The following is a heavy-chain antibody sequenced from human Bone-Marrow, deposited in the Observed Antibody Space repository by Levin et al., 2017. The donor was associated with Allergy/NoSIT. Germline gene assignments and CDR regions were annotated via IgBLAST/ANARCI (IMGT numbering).Heavy chain of an antibody. Sequence: PGGSLRLSCAASGFTLTTFGMHWVRQAPGKGLEWVALMSDDGRTKYYADSVKGRFTISRDSSENTLDLQMHSLRPDDTATYYCARRSPGYSDYIDFWGQGTLVTVSS. CDR1: GFTLTTFG. J-gene: IGHJ4*02. CDR3: ARRSPGYSDYIDF. CDR2: MSDDGRTK. V-gene: IGHV3-30*03. D-gene: IGHD5-12*01.